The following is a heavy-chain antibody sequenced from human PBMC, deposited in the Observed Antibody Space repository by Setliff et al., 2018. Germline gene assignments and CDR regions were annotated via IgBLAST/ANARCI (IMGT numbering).Heavy chain of an antibody. CDR3: ARGRGISMIVVVTHDAFDI. D-gene: IGHD3-22*01. Sequence: SETLSLTCTVSGGSISSSSYYWGWIRQSPGKGLEWIGSIYYSGGTYYNPSLKSRVTISVDTSKNQFSLKLSSVTAADTAVYYCARGRGISMIVVVTHDAFDIWGQGTMVTVSS. CDR2: IYYSGGT. V-gene: IGHV4-39*07. J-gene: IGHJ3*02. CDR1: GGSISSSSYY.